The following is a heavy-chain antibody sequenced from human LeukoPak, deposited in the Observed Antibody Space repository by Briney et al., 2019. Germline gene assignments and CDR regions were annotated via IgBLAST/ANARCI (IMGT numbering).Heavy chain of an antibody. Sequence: SVKVSCKASGGTFSSYAISWVRQAPGQGLEWMGGIIPIFGTANYAQKFQGRVTITADESTSIAYMELSSLRSEDTAVYYCARDRGYSGYDYYYYYGMDVWGQGTTVTVSS. J-gene: IGHJ6*02. V-gene: IGHV1-69*13. CDR2: IIPIFGTA. CDR1: GGTFSSYA. CDR3: ARDRGYSGYDYYYYYGMDV. D-gene: IGHD5-12*01.